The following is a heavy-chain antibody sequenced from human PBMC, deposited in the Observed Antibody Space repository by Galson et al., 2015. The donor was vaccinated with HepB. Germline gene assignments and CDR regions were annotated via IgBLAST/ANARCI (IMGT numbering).Heavy chain of an antibody. CDR2: INPGGGNT. V-gene: IGHV1-46*03. J-gene: IGHJ4*02. CDR1: GYTFTNYY. D-gene: IGHD7-27*01. CDR3: VRDANWGPQDYFDY. Sequence: SVKVSCKASGYTFTNYYLHWVRQAPGRGLQWMGIINPGGGNTNYAQKFQGRVTMTRATSTSTVYMELSSLGSEDTALYFCVRDANWGPQDYFDYWGQGSLVTVSS.